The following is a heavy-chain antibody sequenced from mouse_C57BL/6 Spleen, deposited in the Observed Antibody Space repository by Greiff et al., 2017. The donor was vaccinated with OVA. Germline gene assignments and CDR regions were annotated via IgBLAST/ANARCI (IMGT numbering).Heavy chain of an antibody. CDR2: IDPETGGT. CDR1: GYTFTDYE. V-gene: IGHV1-15*01. D-gene: IGHD1-1*01. Sequence: QVQLKQSGAELVRPGASVTLSCKASGYTFTDYEMHWVKQTPVHGLEWIGAIDPETGGTAYNQKFKGKAILTADKSSSTAYMELRSLTSEDSAVYYCTHYYGSSYYFDYWGQGTTLTVSS. J-gene: IGHJ2*01. CDR3: THYYGSSYYFDY.